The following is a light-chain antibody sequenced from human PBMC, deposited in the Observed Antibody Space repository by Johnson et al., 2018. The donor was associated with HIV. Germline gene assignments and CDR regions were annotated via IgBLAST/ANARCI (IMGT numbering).Light chain of an antibody. CDR3: GTWDSSFRGFV. CDR2: EHN. V-gene: IGLV1-51*02. J-gene: IGLJ1*01. CDR1: SSNIGNNY. Sequence: QSVLTQPPSVSAAPGQKVTISCSGSSSNIGNNYVSWYQQLPGTSPKLIIYEHNNRPSAIPDRFSGSKSGTSALLGITGLQTGDEAEYYFGTWDSSFRGFVFGLAAKVTVL.